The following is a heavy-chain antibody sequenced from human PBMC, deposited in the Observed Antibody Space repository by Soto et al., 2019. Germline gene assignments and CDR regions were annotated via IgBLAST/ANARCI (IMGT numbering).Heavy chain of an antibody. CDR1: GFTFSSYG. CDR2: IWYDGSNK. V-gene: IGHV3-33*06. D-gene: IGHD1-1*01. Sequence: GGSLRLSCAASGFTFSSYGMHWVRQAPGKGLEWVAVIWYDGSNKYYADSVKGRFTISRDNSKNTLYLQMNSLRAEDTAVYYCAKTDGTTYYYYGMDVWGHGTTVTVSS. J-gene: IGHJ6*02. CDR3: AKTDGTTYYYYGMDV.